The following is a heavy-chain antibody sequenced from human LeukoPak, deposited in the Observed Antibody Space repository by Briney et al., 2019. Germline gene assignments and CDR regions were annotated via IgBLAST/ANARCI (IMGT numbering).Heavy chain of an antibody. D-gene: IGHD6-13*01. J-gene: IGHJ6*03. Sequence: SETLSLTCTVSGGSISNYYWSWIRQPPGKGLEWIGYIYYSGSTNYNPSLRSRVTISVDTSKNQFSLKLSSVTAADTAVYYCARASYSSSWYHYYYYYMDVWGKGTTVTTSS. CDR1: GGSISNYY. CDR2: IYYSGST. V-gene: IGHV4-59*01. CDR3: ARASYSSSWYHYYYYYMDV.